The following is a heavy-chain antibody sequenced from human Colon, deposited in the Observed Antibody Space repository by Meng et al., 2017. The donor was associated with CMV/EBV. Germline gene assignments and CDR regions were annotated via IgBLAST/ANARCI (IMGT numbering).Heavy chain of an antibody. V-gene: IGHV2-5*02. D-gene: IGHD3-16*01. J-gene: IGHJ5*02. CDR2: IYWDDDK. CDR3: AQRPHYSAEYRGNDWFDP. CDR1: LRNSGVG. Sequence: LRNSGVGLGWVRQTPGKAPEWLAVIYWDDDKRYSPSLKSRLTITKDTSKNQVVLTMTNMDPVDTATYYCAQRPHYSAEYRGNDWFDPWGQGTLVTVSS.